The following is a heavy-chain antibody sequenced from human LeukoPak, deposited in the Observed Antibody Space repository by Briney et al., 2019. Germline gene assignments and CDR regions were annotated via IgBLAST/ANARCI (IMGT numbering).Heavy chain of an antibody. CDR2: IYYSGST. D-gene: IGHD1-26*01. CDR1: GGSISSYY. Sequence: PSETLSLTCTVSGGSISSYYWSWIRQPPGKGLEWIGYIYYSGSTNYNPSLKSRVTISVDTSKNQFSLKLSSVTAADTAVYYCASSHRYSGSYFYWGQGTLVTVSS. J-gene: IGHJ4*02. V-gene: IGHV4-59*01. CDR3: ASSHRYSGSYFY.